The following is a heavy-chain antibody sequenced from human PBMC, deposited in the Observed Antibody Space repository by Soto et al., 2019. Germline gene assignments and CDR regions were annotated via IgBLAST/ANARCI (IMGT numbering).Heavy chain of an antibody. J-gene: IGHJ6*02. CDR3: AGERVRSGYYYYGMAV. CDR1: GYTFTSYG. CDR2: ISAYNGNT. Sequence: QVQLVQSGAEVKKPGASVKVSCKASGYTFTSYGISWVRQAPGQGLEWMGWISAYNGNTNYAQKLQGRVTMTTDTSTGTAYMELRSLRPDDTAVDYCAGERVRSGYYYYGMAVWGQGTTVTVSS. D-gene: IGHD2-8*02. V-gene: IGHV1-18*01.